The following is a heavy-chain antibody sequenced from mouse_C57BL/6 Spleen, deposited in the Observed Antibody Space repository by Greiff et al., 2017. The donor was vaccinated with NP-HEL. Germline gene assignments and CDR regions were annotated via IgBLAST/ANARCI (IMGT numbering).Heavy chain of an antibody. D-gene: IGHD2-5*01. CDR2: ISDGGSYT. CDR3: ARDSNYLAY. CDR1: GFTFSSYA. J-gene: IGHJ3*01. Sequence: EVKVVESGGGLVKPGGSLKLSCAASGFTFSSYAMSWVRQTPEKRLEWVATISDGGSYTYYPDNVKGRFTISRDNAKNNLYLQMSHLKSEDTAMYYCARDSNYLAYWGQGTLVTVSA. V-gene: IGHV5-4*01.